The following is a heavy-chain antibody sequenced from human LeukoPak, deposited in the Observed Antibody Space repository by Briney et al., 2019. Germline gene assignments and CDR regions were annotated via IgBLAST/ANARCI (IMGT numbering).Heavy chain of an antibody. CDR3: AKTGYSYGYAFDI. CDR2: ISGSGGST. J-gene: IGHJ3*02. D-gene: IGHD5-18*01. V-gene: IGHV3-23*01. Sequence: GGSLRLSCAASGLTFSSYAMSWVRQAPGKGLEWVSAISGSGGSTYYADSVKGRFTISRDNSKNTLYLQMNSLRAEDTAVYYCAKTGYSYGYAFDIWGQGTMVTVSS. CDR1: GLTFSSYA.